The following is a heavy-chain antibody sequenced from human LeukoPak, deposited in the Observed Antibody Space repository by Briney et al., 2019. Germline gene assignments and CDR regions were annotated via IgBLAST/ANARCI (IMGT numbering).Heavy chain of an antibody. Sequence: GRSLRLSCAASGFTFRNYAMHWVRQAPGKGLEWVAVISYDGSNKLYADSVKGRFTISRDNAKNSLYLQMNSLRAEDTAVYYCARNPPPSLWFVGYWGQGTLVTVSS. J-gene: IGHJ4*02. D-gene: IGHD2-21*01. CDR3: ARNPPPSLWFVGY. V-gene: IGHV3-30*04. CDR2: ISYDGSNK. CDR1: GFTFRNYA.